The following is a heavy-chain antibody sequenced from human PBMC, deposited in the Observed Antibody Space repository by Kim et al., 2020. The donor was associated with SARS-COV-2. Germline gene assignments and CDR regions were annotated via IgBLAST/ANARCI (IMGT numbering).Heavy chain of an antibody. J-gene: IGHJ5*02. CDR2: IIPIFGTA. CDR1: GGTFSSYA. V-gene: IGHV1-69*13. D-gene: IGHD6-13*01. CDR3: ARETNHDSSSYFWFDP. Sequence: SVKVSCKASGGTFSSYAISWVRQAPGQGLEWMGGIIPIFGTANYAQKFQGRVTITADESTSTAYMELSSLRSEDTAVYYCARETNHDSSSYFWFDPWGQGTLVTVSS.